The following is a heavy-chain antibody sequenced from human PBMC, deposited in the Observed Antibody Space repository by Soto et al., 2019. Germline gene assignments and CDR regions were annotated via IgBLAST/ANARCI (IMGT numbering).Heavy chain of an antibody. Sequence: ASVKVSCKASGYTFTSYAMHWVRQAPGQRLEWMGWINAGNGNTKYSQKFQGRVTITRDTSASTAYMELSSLRSEDTAVYYCARGEIWFGELLPYYFDYWGQGTLVTVSS. CDR3: ARGEIWFGELLPYYFDY. D-gene: IGHD3-10*01. J-gene: IGHJ4*02. CDR1: GYTFTSYA. V-gene: IGHV1-3*01. CDR2: INAGNGNT.